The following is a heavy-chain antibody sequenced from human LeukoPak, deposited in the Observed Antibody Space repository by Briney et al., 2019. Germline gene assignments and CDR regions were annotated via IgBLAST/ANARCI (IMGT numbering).Heavy chain of an antibody. D-gene: IGHD5-24*01. CDR1: GFTFGEYA. Sequence: PGRSLRLSCTASGFTFGEYAMSWVRQAPGKGLEWAGFIRAKTYGGTAEYAASVKGRFTISRDDSKSIAYLQMNSLKTEDTAVYYCTRDQPITPWGQGTLVTVSS. V-gene: IGHV3-49*04. CDR2: IRAKTYGGTA. J-gene: IGHJ4*02. CDR3: TRDQPITP.